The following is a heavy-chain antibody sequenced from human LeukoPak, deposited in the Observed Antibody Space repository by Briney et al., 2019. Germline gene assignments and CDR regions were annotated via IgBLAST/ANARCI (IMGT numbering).Heavy chain of an antibody. J-gene: IGHJ5*02. CDR1: GGTFSSYA. CDR3: ARDGRHSSGWPGAWFDP. Sequence: VASVKVSCKASGGTFSSYAISWVRQAPGQGLEWMGGIIPIFGTASYAQKFQGRVTITTDESTSTAYMELSSLRSEDTAVYYCARDGRHSSGWPGAWFDPWGQGTLVTVSS. CDR2: IIPIFGTA. D-gene: IGHD6-19*01. V-gene: IGHV1-69*05.